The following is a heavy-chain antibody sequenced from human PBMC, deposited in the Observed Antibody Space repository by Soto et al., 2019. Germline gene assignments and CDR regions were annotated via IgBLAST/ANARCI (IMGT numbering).Heavy chain of an antibody. CDR1: SGSTDNVYW. V-gene: IGHV4-4*02. CDR2: FYNGGTT. J-gene: IGHJ4*02. D-gene: IGHD3-10*01. Sequence: SETLSLTCAVSSGSTDNVYWWSWVRQSPGKGLEWIGVFYNGGTTNYSPSLKSRVTISVDTSKNQFSLKLNSVTAADTAVYYCARDGSERPATYWGQGILVTVSS. CDR3: ARDGSERPATY.